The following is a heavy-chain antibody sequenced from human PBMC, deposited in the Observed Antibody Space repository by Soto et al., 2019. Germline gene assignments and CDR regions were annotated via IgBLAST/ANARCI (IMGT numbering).Heavy chain of an antibody. Sequence: QVLLQESGPGLVKPSGTLSLTCTVSHFSVTNNKYWIWVRQSPGKPLQWIVENYHSGTTYYNPSLSSRVSMSMDKSKNQISLILTSVTAADTAVYYCARDSRYCTDSGCSSMRDAFDVWGQGALVTVSS. CDR2: NYHSGTT. V-gene: IGHV4-4*02. J-gene: IGHJ3*01. CDR1: HFSVTNNKY. D-gene: IGHD2-15*01. CDR3: ARDSRYCTDSGCSSMRDAFDV.